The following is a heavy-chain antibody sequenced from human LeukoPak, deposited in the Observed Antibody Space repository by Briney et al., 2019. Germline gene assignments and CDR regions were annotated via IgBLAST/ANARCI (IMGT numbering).Heavy chain of an antibody. D-gene: IGHD5-18*01. Sequence: GGSLRLSCAASGFPLSSYAMSWVRQASGKGLEWVSATSSSDPGTYYADSVRGRFTISRDNSKNTLYLQLNSLRVEDAGVYYCAKRGAYSPPYWGQGTLVTVSS. V-gene: IGHV3-23*01. CDR1: GFPLSSYA. J-gene: IGHJ4*02. CDR3: AKRGAYSPPY. CDR2: TSSSDPGT.